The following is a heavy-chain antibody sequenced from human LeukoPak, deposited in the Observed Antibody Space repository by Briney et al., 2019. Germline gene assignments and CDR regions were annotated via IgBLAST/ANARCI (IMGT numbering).Heavy chain of an antibody. CDR2: IDPSGSTT. Sequence: ASVKVSCKTSGYTFSRYYMNWVRQAPGQGLEWMGIIDPSGSTTSYAPKFQGRLTMTRDTSTSTDYMELTGRTSEDTAVYYCARPPRPFYYYSMAIWGTGTTVTVSS. J-gene: IGHJ6*03. V-gene: IGHV1-46*03. CDR3: ARPPRPFYYYSMAI. CDR1: GYTFSRYY.